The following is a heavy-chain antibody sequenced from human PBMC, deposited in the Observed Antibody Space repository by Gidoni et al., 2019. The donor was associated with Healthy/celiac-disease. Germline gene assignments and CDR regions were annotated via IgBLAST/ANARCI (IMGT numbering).Heavy chain of an antibody. J-gene: IGHJ6*02. V-gene: IGHV1-69*06. Sequence: QVQLVHSGAEVKKPGSSVKVSCKASGGTFSSYAISWVRQAPGQGLEWMGGIIPIFGTANYAQKFQGRVTITADKSTSTAYMELSSLRSEDTAVYYCAGTYCGGDCYSLGYYYYYGMDVWGQGTTVTVSS. CDR2: IIPIFGTA. D-gene: IGHD2-21*02. CDR1: GGTFSSYA. CDR3: AGTYCGGDCYSLGYYYYYGMDV.